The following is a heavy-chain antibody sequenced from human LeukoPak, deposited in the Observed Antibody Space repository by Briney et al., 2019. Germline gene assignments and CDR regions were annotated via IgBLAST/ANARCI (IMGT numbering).Heavy chain of an antibody. D-gene: IGHD6-13*01. CDR1: GFTLSSCW. V-gene: IGHV3-74*01. CDR3: TRVQAGRAGLMDV. Sequence: GGSLRLSCAASGFTLSSCWMHWVRQAPGEGLVWVSRIDPDGSTTNYADSVKGRFTTSRDNAKNTLYLQMNSLRAEDTALYYCTRVQAGRAGLMDVWGRGTTVTVSS. J-gene: IGHJ6*02. CDR2: IDPDGSTT.